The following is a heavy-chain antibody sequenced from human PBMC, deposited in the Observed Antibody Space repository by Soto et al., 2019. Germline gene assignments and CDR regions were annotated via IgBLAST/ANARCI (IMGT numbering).Heavy chain of an antibody. J-gene: IGHJ3*01. D-gene: IGHD3-22*01. CDR1: GGIFGSHG. CDR2: FIPIFRTL. V-gene: IGHV1-69*01. Sequence: QVQLIQSEAEVKKPGSSVRVSCTASGGIFGSHGFSWVRQAPGQRLEWVGGFIPIFRTLTYTEKFQARVRIAADESTNTVYLELISLPSEDTAVYYCVRDRRIYYSDPHDEFVASDYEVWGQGTMVSVSS. CDR3: VRDRRIYYSDPHDEFVASDYEV.